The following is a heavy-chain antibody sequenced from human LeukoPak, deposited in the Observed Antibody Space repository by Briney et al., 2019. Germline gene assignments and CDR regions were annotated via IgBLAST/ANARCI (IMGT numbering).Heavy chain of an antibody. CDR1: GGIFSSYV. CDR2: IIPMFGTA. CDR3: ARDNSVGDTAWWFDP. Sequence: ASVKVSCKASGGIFSSYVISWVRQAPGQGLEWMGGIIPMFGTANYAQKFQDRVTITADKSTSTDYMELSSLRSEDTAVYYCARDNSVGDTAWWFDPWGQGTLVTVSS. J-gene: IGHJ5*02. V-gene: IGHV1-69*06. D-gene: IGHD1-26*01.